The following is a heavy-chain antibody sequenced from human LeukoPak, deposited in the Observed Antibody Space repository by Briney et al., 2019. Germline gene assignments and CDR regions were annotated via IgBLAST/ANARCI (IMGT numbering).Heavy chain of an antibody. CDR1: GYTFTSYY. J-gene: IGHJ3*02. D-gene: IGHD2-2*01. V-gene: IGHV1-46*01. CDR2: INPSGGST. CDR3: ARPRGGRVPAAMSWGDAFDI. Sequence: GASVKVSCKASGYTFTSYYMHWVRQAPGQGLEWMGIINPSGGSTSYAQKFQGRVTMTRDTSTSTAYMELSSLRSEDTAVYYCARPRGGRVPAAMSWGDAFDIWGQGTMVTVSS.